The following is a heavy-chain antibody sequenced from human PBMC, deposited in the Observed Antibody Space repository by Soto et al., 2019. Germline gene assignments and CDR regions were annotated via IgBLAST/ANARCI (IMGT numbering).Heavy chain of an antibody. CDR1: GCTFTSYY. CDR3: ARDRYNWNDVSYYYYGMDV. V-gene: IGHV1-46*01. CDR2: INPSGGST. Sequence: GASVKVSCKASGCTFTSYYMHWVRQAPGQGLEWMGIINPSGGSTSYAQKFQGRVTMTRDTSTSTVYMELSSLRSEDTAVYYCARDRYNWNDVSYYYYGMDVWGQGTTVTVSS. J-gene: IGHJ6*02. D-gene: IGHD1-1*01.